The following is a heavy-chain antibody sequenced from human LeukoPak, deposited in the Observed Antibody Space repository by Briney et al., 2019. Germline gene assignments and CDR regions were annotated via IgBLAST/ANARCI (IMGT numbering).Heavy chain of an antibody. CDR1: GGSFSGYY. Sequence: SETLSLTCAVYGGSFSGYYWSWIRQPPGRGLEWIGEINHSGSTNYNPSLKSRVTISVDTSKNQFSLKLSSVTAADTAVYYCARAPRSYYFDYWGQGTLVTVSS. V-gene: IGHV4-34*01. J-gene: IGHJ4*02. CDR2: INHSGST. CDR3: ARAPRSYYFDY.